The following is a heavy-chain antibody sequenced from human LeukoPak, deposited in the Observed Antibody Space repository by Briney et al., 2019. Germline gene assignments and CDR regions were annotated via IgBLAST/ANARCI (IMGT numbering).Heavy chain of an antibody. CDR1: GYSISSGYY. CDR3: ASAKWLLDAFDI. D-gene: IGHD3-22*01. Sequence: SETLSLTCAVSGYSISSGYYWGWSRQPPGKGLEWIGSIYHSGSTYYNPSLKSRVTISVDTSKNQFSLKLSSVTAADTAVYYCASAKWLLDAFDIWGQGTMVTVSS. CDR2: IYHSGST. J-gene: IGHJ3*02. V-gene: IGHV4-38-2*01.